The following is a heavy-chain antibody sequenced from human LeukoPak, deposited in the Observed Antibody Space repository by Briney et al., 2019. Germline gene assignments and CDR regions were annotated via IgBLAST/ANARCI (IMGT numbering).Heavy chain of an antibody. Sequence: ASVKVSCKASGGTFSSYAISWVRQAPGQGLEWMGGIIPIFGTANYAQKFQGRVTITADESTSTAYMELSSLRSEDTAVYYCARVNTTPLFRGNPGDIVVVPAASRPGSYYYMDVWGKGTTVTVSS. CDR3: ARVNTTPLFRGNPGDIVVVPAASRPGSYYYMDV. J-gene: IGHJ6*03. V-gene: IGHV1-69*13. CDR2: IIPIFGTA. CDR1: GGTFSSYA. D-gene: IGHD2-2*01.